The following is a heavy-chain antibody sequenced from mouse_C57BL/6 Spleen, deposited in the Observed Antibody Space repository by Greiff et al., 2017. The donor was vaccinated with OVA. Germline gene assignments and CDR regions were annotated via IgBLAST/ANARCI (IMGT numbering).Heavy chain of an antibody. CDR1: GYAFSSYW. CDR3: AGSQLGRGGWDY. Sequence: QVQLQQSGAELVKPGASVKISCKASGYAFSSYWMNWVKQRPGKGLEWIGQIYPGDGDTNYNGKFKGKATLTADKSSSTAYMQLSSLTSEDSAVYFCAGSQLGRGGWDYWGQGTTLTVSS. D-gene: IGHD4-1*02. CDR2: IYPGDGDT. V-gene: IGHV1-80*01. J-gene: IGHJ2*01.